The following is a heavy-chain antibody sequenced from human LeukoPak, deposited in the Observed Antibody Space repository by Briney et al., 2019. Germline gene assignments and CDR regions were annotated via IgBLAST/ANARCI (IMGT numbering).Heavy chain of an antibody. J-gene: IGHJ4*02. CDR2: IYHSGST. CDR3: ASNDDSSGFKC. Sequence: SETLSLTCAVSGGSISSGGYSWSWIRQPPGKGLEWIGYIYHSGSTYYNPSLKSRVTISVDRSKNQFSLKLSSVTAADTAVYYCASNDDSSGFKCWGQGTLVTVSS. CDR1: GGSISSGGYS. D-gene: IGHD3-22*01. V-gene: IGHV4-30-2*01.